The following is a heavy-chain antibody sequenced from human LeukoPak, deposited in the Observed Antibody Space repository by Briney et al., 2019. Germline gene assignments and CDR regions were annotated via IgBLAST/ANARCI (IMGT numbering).Heavy chain of an antibody. CDR2: IKYDGSEK. V-gene: IGHV3-7*01. Sequence: GGSLRLSCAASGFIFSSYWMTWVRQAPRKGLEWVATIKYDGSEKFYLNSLTGRFTISRDNAKNSLFLQMNSLTADDTAVYYCVRESFSRGDFNWGQGTLVSVSS. CDR3: VRESFSRGDFN. CDR1: GFIFSSYW. J-gene: IGHJ4*02. D-gene: IGHD7-27*01.